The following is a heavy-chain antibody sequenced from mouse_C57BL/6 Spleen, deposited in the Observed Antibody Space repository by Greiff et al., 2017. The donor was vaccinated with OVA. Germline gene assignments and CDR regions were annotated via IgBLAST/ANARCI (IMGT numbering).Heavy chain of an antibody. Sequence: VQLQQSGPGLVQPSQSLSITCTVSGFSLTSYGVHWVRQSPGKGLEWLGVIWSGGSTDYNAAFISRLSISKDNSKSPVFFKMNSLQADDTAIYYCAFPYDYDGAWFAYWGQGTLVTVSA. D-gene: IGHD2-4*01. CDR2: IWSGGST. V-gene: IGHV2-2*01. CDR1: GFSLTSYG. J-gene: IGHJ3*01. CDR3: AFPYDYDGAWFAY.